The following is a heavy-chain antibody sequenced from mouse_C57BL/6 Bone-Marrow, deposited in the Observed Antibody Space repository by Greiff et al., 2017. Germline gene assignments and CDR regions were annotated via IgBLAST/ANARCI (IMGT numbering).Heavy chain of an antibody. CDR2: IDPSDSYT. J-gene: IGHJ1*03. Sequence: QVQLQQPGAELVMPGASVKLSCKASGYTFTSYWMHWVKQRPGQGLEWIGEIDPSDSYTNYNQTFKGKSTLTVDKSSSTAYMQLSSLTSEDSAVYYCARQVLSYYSNYWYFDVWGTGTTVTVSS. V-gene: IGHV1-69*01. D-gene: IGHD2-5*01. CDR3: ARQVLSYYSNYWYFDV. CDR1: GYTFTSYW.